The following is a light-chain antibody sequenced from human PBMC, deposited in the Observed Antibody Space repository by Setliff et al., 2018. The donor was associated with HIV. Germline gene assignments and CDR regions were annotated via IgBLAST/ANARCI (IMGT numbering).Light chain of an antibody. J-gene: IGLJ1*01. V-gene: IGLV2-23*02. CDR2: EVG. CDR3: CSYAGSAFYV. CDR1: SSNVGTYDL. Sequence: QSVLTQSASVSGSPGQSITISCTGTSSNVGTYDLVSWYQQYPGKAPQLIIYEVGKRPSGVSNRFSGSKSGNTASLTISGLQAEDEADYFCCSYAGSAFYVFGIGTKVTV.